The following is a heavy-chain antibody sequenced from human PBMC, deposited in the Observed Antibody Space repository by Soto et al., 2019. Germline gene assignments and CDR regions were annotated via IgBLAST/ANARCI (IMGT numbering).Heavy chain of an antibody. Sequence: QVQLVESGGGVVQPGRSLRLSCAASGFTFSSHGMHWVRQAPDKGLEWVAVIWYDGSNKYYADSVKGRFTISRDNSNNMLYLEMNSLRVEDTPVYYCARWGNWKVADNWGQGTLVTVSS. D-gene: IGHD3-16*01. CDR2: IWYDGSNK. J-gene: IGHJ4*02. CDR1: GFTFSSHG. V-gene: IGHV3-33*01. CDR3: ARWGNWKVADN.